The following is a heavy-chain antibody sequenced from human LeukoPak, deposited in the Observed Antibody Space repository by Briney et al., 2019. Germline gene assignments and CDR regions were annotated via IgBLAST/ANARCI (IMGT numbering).Heavy chain of an antibody. CDR3: GRVGGAGSQPDP. D-gene: IGHD2-21*01. CDR2: IHPIFGTA. V-gene: IGHV1-69*05. CDR1: GGNFNSYT. Sequence: ASVKVSLKASGGNFNSYTNSWVRQAPGPGLEWMGRIHPIFGTANYAQKFQGRVTITTDESTSTADMELSSLRSEDTAVYYWGRVGGAGSQPDPWGQGTLVTVSS. J-gene: IGHJ5*02.